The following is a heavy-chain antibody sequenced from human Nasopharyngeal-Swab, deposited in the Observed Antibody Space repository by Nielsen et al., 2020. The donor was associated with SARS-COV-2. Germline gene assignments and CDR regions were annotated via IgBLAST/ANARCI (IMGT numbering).Heavy chain of an antibody. CDR1: GYTFTIYG. V-gene: IGHV1-18*01. D-gene: IGHD3-22*01. CDR3: ARARFGVYYDSSGSRDAFDI. Sequence: ASVKVSCQASGYTFTIYGISWVRQAPGQGLEWMGLILAYNGNTHYAQKLQGRVTITRDTSASTAYMELSSLRSEDTAVYYCARARFGVYYDSSGSRDAFDIWGQGTMVTVSS. CDR2: ILAYNGNT. J-gene: IGHJ3*02.